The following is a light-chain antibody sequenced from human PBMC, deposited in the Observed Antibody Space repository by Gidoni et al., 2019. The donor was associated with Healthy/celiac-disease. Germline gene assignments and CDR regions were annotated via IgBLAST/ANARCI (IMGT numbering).Light chain of an antibody. V-gene: IGKV3-20*01. Sequence: EIVLTQSPGTLSLSPGERATLSCRASQSVNSFYLAWYQQKPDQAPRLLIYGASSRATGIPDRFSGSGSGTDFTLTISRLEPEDFAVYYCQQYGTSPLFTFGPGTKVDIK. J-gene: IGKJ3*01. CDR2: GAS. CDR3: QQYGTSPLFT. CDR1: QSVNSFY.